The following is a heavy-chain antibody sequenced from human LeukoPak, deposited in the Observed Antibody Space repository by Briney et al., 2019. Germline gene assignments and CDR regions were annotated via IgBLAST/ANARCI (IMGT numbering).Heavy chain of an antibody. CDR3: AMSSIAARSWFDP. CDR1: GYTLTGYY. J-gene: IGHJ5*02. V-gene: IGHV1-2*06. D-gene: IGHD6-6*01. CDR2: INPNSGGT. Sequence: ASVKVSCKASGYTLTGYYMHWVRQAPGQGLEWMGRINPNSGGTNYAQEFQGRVTMSRDTSISTVYMELSRLRPDDTAVYYCAMSSIAARSWFDPWGQGTLVTVSS.